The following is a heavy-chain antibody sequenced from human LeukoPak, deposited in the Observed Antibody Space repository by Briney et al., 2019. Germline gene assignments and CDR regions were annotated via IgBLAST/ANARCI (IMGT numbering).Heavy chain of an antibody. CDR1: GFTVSSYS. V-gene: IGHV3-21*01. CDR2: ISSSSSYI. CDR3: ARATYYDFWSGYSWVNWFDP. Sequence: GGSLRLSCAASGFTVSSYSMNWVRQAPGKGLEWVSSISSSSSYIYYADSVKGRFTISRDNAKNSLYLQMNSLRAEDTAVYYCARATYYDFWSGYSWVNWFDPWGQGTLVTVSS. J-gene: IGHJ5*02. D-gene: IGHD3-3*01.